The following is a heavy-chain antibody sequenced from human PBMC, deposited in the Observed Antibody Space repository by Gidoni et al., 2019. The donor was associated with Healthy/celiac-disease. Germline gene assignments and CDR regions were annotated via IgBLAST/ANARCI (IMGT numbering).Heavy chain of an antibody. J-gene: IGHJ6*02. CDR1: GFTFSSYW. Sequence: EVQLVESGGGLVQPVGSLSLSCAASGFTFSSYWMSWVRQAPGKGLEWVANIKQDGSEKYYVDSVKGRFTISRDNAKNSLYLQMNSLRAEDTAVYYCAREDTAMAYYGMDVWGQGTTVTVSS. CDR3: AREDTAMAYYGMDV. D-gene: IGHD5-18*01. CDR2: IKQDGSEK. V-gene: IGHV3-7*03.